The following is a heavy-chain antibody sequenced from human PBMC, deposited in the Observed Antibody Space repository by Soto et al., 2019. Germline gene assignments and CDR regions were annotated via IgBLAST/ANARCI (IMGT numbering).Heavy chain of an antibody. Sequence: GASLRRSCAASGFTVSASSVSRIRQAPGKGLEWVSYISSSGSTIYYADSVKRRFTISRDNAKNSLYLQMNSLRAEDTAVYYCASDMQWLARAHFDYWRQGT. CDR1: GFTVSASS. D-gene: IGHD6-19*01. CDR3: ASDMQWLARAHFDY. J-gene: IGHJ4*02. CDR2: ISSSGSTI. V-gene: IGHV3-11*01.